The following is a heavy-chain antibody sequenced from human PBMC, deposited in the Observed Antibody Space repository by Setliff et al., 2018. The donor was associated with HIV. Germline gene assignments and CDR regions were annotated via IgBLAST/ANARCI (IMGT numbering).Heavy chain of an antibody. CDR1: GFGFSGSA. V-gene: IGHV3-73*01. CDR3: TAGALDFDY. J-gene: IGHJ4*02. Sequence: AGGSLRLSCAASGFGFSGSAMHWVRQASGKGLEWVGHIRTKANSYATVYAASVKGRFTISRDDAKNTLYLQMNSLRTEDTAVYYCTAGALDFDYWGRGTLVTVSS. CDR2: IRTKANSYAT.